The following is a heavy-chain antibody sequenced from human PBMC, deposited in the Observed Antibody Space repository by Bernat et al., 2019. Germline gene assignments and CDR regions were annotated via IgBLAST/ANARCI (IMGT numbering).Heavy chain of an antibody. V-gene: IGHV3-7*01. D-gene: IGHD3-3*01. CDR3: ARDKAIFGVGYKDV. CDR2: IKEDGSEK. Sequence: EVQLVESGGGLVQPGGSLRLSCAASGFTFSSYWMSWVRQAPGKGLEWVANIKEDGSEKYYVDSVKGRFTISRDNAKKSLYLQMNSLRAEDTAVYYCARDKAIFGVGYKDVWGKGTTVTVSS. CDR1: GFTFSSYW. J-gene: IGHJ6*03.